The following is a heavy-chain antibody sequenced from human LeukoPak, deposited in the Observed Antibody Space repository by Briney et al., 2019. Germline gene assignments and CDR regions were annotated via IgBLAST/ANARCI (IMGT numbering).Heavy chain of an antibody. V-gene: IGHV3-23*01. CDR2: ISGSGGST. CDR3: AKDVSSGWYDFYFDY. J-gene: IGHJ4*02. D-gene: IGHD6-19*01. CDR1: GFTFSSYA. Sequence: GSLRLSCAASGFTFSSYAMSWVRQAPGKGLEWVSAISGSGGSTYYADSVKGRFTISRDNSKNTLYLQMNSPRAEDTAVYYCAKDVSSGWYDFYFDYWGQGTLVTVSS.